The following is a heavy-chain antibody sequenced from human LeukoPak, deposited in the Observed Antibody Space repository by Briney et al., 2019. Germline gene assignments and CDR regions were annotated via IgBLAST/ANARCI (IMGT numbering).Heavy chain of an antibody. V-gene: IGHV4-39*01. CDR1: GGSISSSSYY. J-gene: IGHJ4*02. CDR2: IYYSGST. CDR3: ARLRPWTTVTSPVYYFDY. Sequence: PSETLSLTCTFSGGSISSSSYYWGWIRQPPGKGLEWIGSIYYSGSTYYNPSLKSRVTVSVETSKNQFSLKLSSVTAADTAVYYCARLRPWTTVTSPVYYFDYWGQGTLVTVSS. D-gene: IGHD4-17*01.